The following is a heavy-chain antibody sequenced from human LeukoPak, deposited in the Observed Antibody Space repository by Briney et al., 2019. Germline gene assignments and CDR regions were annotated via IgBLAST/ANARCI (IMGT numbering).Heavy chain of an antibody. D-gene: IGHD6-13*01. Sequence: PGGSLRLSCAASGFTFDDYAMHWVRQAPGKGLEWVSLIMEDGGSTYYADSVKGRFTISRDNSKNSLYLQMNSLRTEDTALYYCAKDNGYSSSWLHRTYYYYGMDVWGQGNTVTVSS. V-gene: IGHV3-43*02. J-gene: IGHJ6*02. CDR3: AKDNGYSSSWLHRTYYYYGMDV. CDR1: GFTFDDYA. CDR2: IMEDGGST.